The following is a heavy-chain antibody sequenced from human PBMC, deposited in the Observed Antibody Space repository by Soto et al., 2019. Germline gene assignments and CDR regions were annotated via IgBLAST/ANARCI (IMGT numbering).Heavy chain of an antibody. CDR3: ARSVVVVPAAISGMDV. J-gene: IGHJ6*02. D-gene: IGHD2-2*01. Sequence: PGGSLRLSCAASGFTFSSYSMNWVRQAPGKGLEWVSSISSSSSYIYYADSVKGRFTISRDNAKNSLYLQMNSLRAEDTAVYYCARSVVVVPAAISGMDVWGQGTTVTVSS. V-gene: IGHV3-21*01. CDR2: ISSSSSYI. CDR1: GFTFSSYS.